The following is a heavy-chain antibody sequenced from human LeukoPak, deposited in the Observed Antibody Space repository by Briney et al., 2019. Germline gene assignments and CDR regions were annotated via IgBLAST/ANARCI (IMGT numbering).Heavy chain of an antibody. Sequence: ASVKVSCKASGGTFSSYAISWVRQAPGQGLEWMGGIIPIFGTANYAQKFQGRVTITADEPTSTAYMELSSLRSEDTAVYYCARDLSGVTTIDYYYALDVWGQGTTVTVSS. V-gene: IGHV1-69*13. D-gene: IGHD4-17*01. CDR2: IIPIFGTA. CDR1: GGTFSSYA. J-gene: IGHJ6*02. CDR3: ARDLSGVTTIDYYYALDV.